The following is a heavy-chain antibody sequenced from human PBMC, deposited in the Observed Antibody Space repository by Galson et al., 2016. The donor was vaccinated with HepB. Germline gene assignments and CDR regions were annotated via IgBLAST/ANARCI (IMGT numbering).Heavy chain of an antibody. V-gene: IGHV4-34*01. J-gene: IGHJ4*02. D-gene: IGHD3-3*01. CDR3: ARDDFWMDSTLG. CDR1: GFTFSSYS. CDR2: INHSGNT. Sequence: LRLSCAASGFTFSSYSMNWVRQAPGKGLEWIGEINHSGNTIYNPSLKSRVTISLDTPKNLFTLQLSSVTAADTAVYYCARDDFWMDSTLGWGQGTLVTVSS.